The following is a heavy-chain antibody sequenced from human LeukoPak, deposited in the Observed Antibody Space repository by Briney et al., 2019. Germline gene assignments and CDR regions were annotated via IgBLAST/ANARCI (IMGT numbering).Heavy chain of an antibody. V-gene: IGHV3-48*01. Sequence: GGSLRLSGEVSGFTFRTYSMDWVRQAPGKGLEWVSYISAEGLTKYYADSVKGRFTISRDDAKNSLYLDMSSLRVDDTAIYYCARGRVGTKGDYWGQGTLVTFSS. CDR1: GFTFRTYS. CDR2: ISAEGLTK. J-gene: IGHJ4*02. CDR3: ARGRVGTKGDY. D-gene: IGHD1-26*01.